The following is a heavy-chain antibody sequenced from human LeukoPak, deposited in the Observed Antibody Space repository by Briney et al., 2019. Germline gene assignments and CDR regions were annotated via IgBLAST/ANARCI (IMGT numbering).Heavy chain of an antibody. Sequence: SGTLSLTCAVSGGSISSHNWWSWVRQPPGRGLEWIGEIYHSGSTNYNPSLKSRVTISVDKSKNQFSLKLNSVTAADTAVYYCAPLGYCSGDDCHRPYWGQGALVTVSS. V-gene: IGHV4-4*02. CDR2: IYHSGST. CDR3: APLGYCSGDDCHRPY. D-gene: IGHD2-15*01. CDR1: GGSISSHNW. J-gene: IGHJ4*02.